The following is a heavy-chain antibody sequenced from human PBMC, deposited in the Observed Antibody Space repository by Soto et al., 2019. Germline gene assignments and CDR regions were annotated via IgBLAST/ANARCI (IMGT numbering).Heavy chain of an antibody. Sequence: KPSETLSLTCAVYGGSFSGYYWSWIRQPPGKGLEWIGEINHSGSTNYNPSLKSRVTISVDTSKNQFSLKLSSVTAADTAVYYCARDYYDRKGYYYGMDVWGQGTTVTVSS. J-gene: IGHJ6*02. CDR2: INHSGST. CDR3: ARDYYDRKGYYYGMDV. D-gene: IGHD3-22*01. V-gene: IGHV4-34*01. CDR1: GGSFSGYY.